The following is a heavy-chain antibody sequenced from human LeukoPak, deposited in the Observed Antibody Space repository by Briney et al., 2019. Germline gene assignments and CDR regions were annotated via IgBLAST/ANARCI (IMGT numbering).Heavy chain of an antibody. J-gene: IGHJ4*02. D-gene: IGHD3-22*01. Sequence: PGGSLRLSCAASGFTFSSYAMHWVRQAPGKGLEWVAVISYDGSNKYYADSVKGRFTISRDNSKNTLYLQMNSLRAEDTAMYYCAKQVTPDSTDYYYADWGQGTLVTVSS. CDR3: AKQVTPDSTDYYYAD. CDR2: ISYDGSNK. V-gene: IGHV3-30-3*02. CDR1: GFTFSSYA.